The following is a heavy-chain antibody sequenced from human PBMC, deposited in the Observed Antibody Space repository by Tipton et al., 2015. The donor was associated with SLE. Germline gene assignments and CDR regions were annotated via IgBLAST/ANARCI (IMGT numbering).Heavy chain of an antibody. CDR2: INRSRNT. Sequence: TLSLTCSVFEKSITSGYYWAWIRQTPGKGLEWIGNINRSRNTYYNPSLKSRVSISVDTSKNQFSLNLRSVTVADTAVYYCASELLRDYFSAWGPDYWGQGTLVTVSS. V-gene: IGHV4-38-2*02. CDR1: EKSITSGYY. CDR3: ASELLRDYFSAWGPDY. D-gene: IGHD6-19*01. J-gene: IGHJ4*02.